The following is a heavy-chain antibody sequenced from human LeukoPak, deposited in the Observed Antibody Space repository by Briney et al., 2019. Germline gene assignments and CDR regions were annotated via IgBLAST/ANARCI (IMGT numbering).Heavy chain of an antibody. D-gene: IGHD6-19*01. CDR3: VRGGPYSSGWYSVSNWFDP. J-gene: IGHJ5*02. CDR2: INHSGST. Sequence: NSSETLSLTCAVYGGSFSGYYWSWIRQPPGKGLEWIGEINHSGSTNYNPSLKSRVTISVDTSKNQFSLKLSSVTAADTAVYYCVRGGPYSSGWYSVSNWFDPWGQGTLVTVSS. CDR1: GGSFSGYY. V-gene: IGHV4-34*01.